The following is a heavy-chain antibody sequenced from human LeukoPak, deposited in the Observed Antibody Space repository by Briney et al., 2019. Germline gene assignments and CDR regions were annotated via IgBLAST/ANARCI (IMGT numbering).Heavy chain of an antibody. CDR1: GFTFSSYS. V-gene: IGHV3-21*01. CDR2: ISSSSSYI. D-gene: IGHD3-9*01. J-gene: IGHJ4*02. Sequence: GGSLRLSCAASGFTFSSYSMNWVRQAPGKGLEWVSSISSSSSYIYYADSVKGRFTISRDNAKNSLYLQMNSLRAEDTAVYYCARAGHRRYFDWLPEVLPVPFDYWGQGTLVTVSS. CDR3: ARAGHRRYFDWLPEVLPVPFDY.